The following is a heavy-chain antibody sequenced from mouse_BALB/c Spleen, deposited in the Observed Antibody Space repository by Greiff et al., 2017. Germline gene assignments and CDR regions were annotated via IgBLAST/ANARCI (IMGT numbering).Heavy chain of an antibody. CDR3: AAMITGFMDY. D-gene: IGHD2-4*01. Sequence: EVMLVESGGGLVQPGGSRKLSCAASGFTFSSFGMHWVRQSPEKGLEWVAYISSGSSTIYYADTVKGRFTISRDNPKNTLFLQMTSLRSEDTAMYYCAAMITGFMDYWGQGTSVTVSS. V-gene: IGHV5-17*02. CDR1: GFTFSSFG. CDR2: ISSGSSTI. J-gene: IGHJ4*01.